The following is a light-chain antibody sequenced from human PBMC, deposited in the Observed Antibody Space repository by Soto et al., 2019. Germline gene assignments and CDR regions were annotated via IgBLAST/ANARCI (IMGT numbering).Light chain of an antibody. CDR1: QSVSSN. Sequence: EIVMTQSPATLSVSPGERATLSGRASQSVSSNVAWYQQIPGQTPRLLIYGASTRATTIPVRFSGSGSGTEFTLTISSLQSEDFAVYYCHQYDDGPYTFGQGTKVDI. CDR3: HQYDDGPYT. V-gene: IGKV3-15*01. J-gene: IGKJ2*01. CDR2: GAS.